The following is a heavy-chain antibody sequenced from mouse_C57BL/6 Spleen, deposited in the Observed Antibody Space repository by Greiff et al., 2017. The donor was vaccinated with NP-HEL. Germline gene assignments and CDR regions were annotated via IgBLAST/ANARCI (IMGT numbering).Heavy chain of an antibody. CDR2: ISSGGGTI. CDR1: GFTFSDYG. J-gene: IGHJ3*01. D-gene: IGHD1-1*01. V-gene: IGHV5-17*01. CDR3: ARLHYAAY. Sequence: EVKLMESGGGLVKPGGSLKLSCAASGFTFSDYGMHWVRQAPEKGLEWVAYISSGGGTIYYPDTVKGRFTISRDNAKNTLFLQMTSLRAEDTAMYYCARLHYAAYWGQGTLVTVSA.